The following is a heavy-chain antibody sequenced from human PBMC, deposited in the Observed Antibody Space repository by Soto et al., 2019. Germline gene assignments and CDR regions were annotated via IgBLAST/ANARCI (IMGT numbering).Heavy chain of an antibody. CDR1: GFTFSSYG. V-gene: IGHV3-30-3*01. D-gene: IGHD2-8*01. J-gene: IGHJ6*02. CDR2: TLYDGTTK. Sequence: GGSLRLSCAASGFTFSSYGMHWVRQAPGQGPEWVAITLYDGTTKYYADSVMGRFTISRDNSKNTLFLQMNSLRPNDTAVYYCVRDRNGGMEVWGQGTTVTVSS. CDR3: VRDRNGGMEV.